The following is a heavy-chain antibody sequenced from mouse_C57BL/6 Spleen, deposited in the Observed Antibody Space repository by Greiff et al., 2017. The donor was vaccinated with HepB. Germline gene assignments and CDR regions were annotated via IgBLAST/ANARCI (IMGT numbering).Heavy chain of an antibody. CDR3: ARSYSNYLYAMDY. CDR1: GYAFSSSW. Sequence: VKLQQSGPELVKPGASVKISCKASGYAFSSSWMNWVKQRPGKGLEWIGRIYPGDGDTNYNGKFKGKATLTADKSSSTAYMQLSSLTSEDSAVYFCARSYSNYLYAMDYWGQGTSVTVSS. CDR2: IYPGDGDT. D-gene: IGHD2-5*01. V-gene: IGHV1-82*01. J-gene: IGHJ4*01.